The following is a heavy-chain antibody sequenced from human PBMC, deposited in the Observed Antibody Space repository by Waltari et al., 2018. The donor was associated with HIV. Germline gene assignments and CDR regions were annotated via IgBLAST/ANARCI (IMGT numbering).Heavy chain of an antibody. CDR2: ISSSGSTI. CDR1: GFPFRSFE. Sequence: EVQVVDSGGGLVQPGRSLRPYCAAFGFPFRSFEMNWVRQAPGTGLEWVSYISSSGSTIYFADSVKGRFTMSRDNAKNSLYLRMNSLRAEDTAVYYCARAFMIRGTGAFDIWGQGTMVTVSS. D-gene: IGHD3-10*01. V-gene: IGHV3-48*03. CDR3: ARAFMIRGTGAFDI. J-gene: IGHJ3*02.